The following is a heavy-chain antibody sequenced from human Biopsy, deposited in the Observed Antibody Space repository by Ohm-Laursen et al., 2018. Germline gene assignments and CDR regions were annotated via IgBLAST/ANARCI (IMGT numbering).Heavy chain of an antibody. J-gene: IGHJ5*02. CDR1: GYTFTGYH. CDR3: TRGGYYYDSLAYYYWFDP. D-gene: IGHD3-22*01. CDR2: INAKTGDT. Sequence: SSVKVSCKASGYTFTGYHVHWVRQAPGQGLEWMGWINAKTGDTNYAQKFQGRVTMTRDTSISTAYVDLSSLRSDDTAIYYCTRGGYYYDSLAYYYWFDPWGQGTLVTVSS. V-gene: IGHV1-2*02.